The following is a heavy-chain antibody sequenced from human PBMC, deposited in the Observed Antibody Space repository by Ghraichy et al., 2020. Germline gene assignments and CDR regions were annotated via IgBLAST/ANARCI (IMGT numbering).Heavy chain of an antibody. D-gene: IGHD3-10*01. CDR2: IGVYNGNT. CDR1: GYTCPPYA. Sequence: SVPFSFKPSGYTCPPYAISWFRQAPGQGLEWMGWIGVYNGNTSYHQTFQGRVTLTRDTSTNTAYMELTSLRSDDTATYYCARDRMGVGFDYWGQGTLVIVSS. J-gene: IGHJ4*02. V-gene: IGHV1-18*01. CDR3: ARDRMGVGFDY.